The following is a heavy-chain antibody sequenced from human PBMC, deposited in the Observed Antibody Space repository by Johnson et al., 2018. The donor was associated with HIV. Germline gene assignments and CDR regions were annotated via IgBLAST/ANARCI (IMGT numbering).Heavy chain of an antibody. CDR2: ISYDGSNK. D-gene: IGHD6-13*01. V-gene: IGHV3-30*14. J-gene: IGHJ3*02. CDR3: ARGGIAAKEPWRAFDI. CDR1: GFTFSASA. Sequence: QEQLVESGGGLVQPGGSLKLSCVASGFTFSASAIHWVRQAPGKGLEWVAVISYDGSNKYYADSVKGRFTISRDNSKNTLYLQMNSLRAEDTAVYYCARGGIAAKEPWRAFDIWGQGTMVTVSS.